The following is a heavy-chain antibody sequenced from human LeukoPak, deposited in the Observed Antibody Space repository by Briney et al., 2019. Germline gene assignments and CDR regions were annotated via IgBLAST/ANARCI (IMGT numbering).Heavy chain of an antibody. CDR1: GFTFSSYA. J-gene: IGHJ3*02. CDR3: AREGGIVVANDAFDI. V-gene: IGHV3-30-3*01. CDR2: ISYDGSNK. D-gene: IGHD3-22*01. Sequence: PGRSLRLSCAASGFTFSSYAMHWVRQAPGKGLEWVAVISYDGSNKYYADSVKGRFTISRDNSKNTLYLQMNSLRAEDTAVYYCAREGGIVVANDAFDIWGQGTMVTVSS.